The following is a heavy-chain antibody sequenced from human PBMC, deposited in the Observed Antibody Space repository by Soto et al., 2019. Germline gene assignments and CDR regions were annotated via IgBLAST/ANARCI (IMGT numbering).Heavy chain of an antibody. CDR3: ARGPGGDAFDI. D-gene: IGHD3-10*01. CDR1: GFTVSSNF. Sequence: GGSLRLSCAASGFTVSSNFMSWVRQAPGKGLEWVAVIYSGGSTYYADSVKGRFTISRDNSKNTLYLQMNSLRAEDTAVYYCARGPGGDAFDIWGQGTMVTVSS. V-gene: IGHV3-53*01. J-gene: IGHJ3*02. CDR2: IYSGGST.